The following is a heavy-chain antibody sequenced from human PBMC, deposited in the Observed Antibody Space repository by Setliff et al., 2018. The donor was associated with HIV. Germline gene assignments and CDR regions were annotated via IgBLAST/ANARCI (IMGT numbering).Heavy chain of an antibody. V-gene: IGHV1-2*06. D-gene: IGHD2-8*02. Sequence: ASVKVSCKASGYTFTAYYIHWVRQAPGHELQLMGRIEPSSGGTNYMQKFQGRVTITRDTSIYTVYMELTGLTSDDTAVYYCARQDHSSVNTGSLYAFDVWGQGTMVTV. CDR3: ARQDHSSVNTGSLYAFDV. CDR2: IEPSSGGT. CDR1: GYTFTAYY. J-gene: IGHJ3*01.